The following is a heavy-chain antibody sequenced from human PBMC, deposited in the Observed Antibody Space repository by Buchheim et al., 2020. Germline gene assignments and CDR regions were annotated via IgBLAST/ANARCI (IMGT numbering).Heavy chain of an antibody. CDR1: GFTFSSYG. Sequence: QVQLVESGGGVVQPGRSLRLSCAASGFTFSSYGMHWVRQAPGKGLEWVAVISYDGSNKYYADSVKGRFTISRDNSKNTLYLQMNSLRAEDTAVYYCAKSDVDTAMVGDYWGQGTL. J-gene: IGHJ4*02. V-gene: IGHV3-30*18. CDR3: AKSDVDTAMVGDY. CDR2: ISYDGSNK. D-gene: IGHD5-18*01.